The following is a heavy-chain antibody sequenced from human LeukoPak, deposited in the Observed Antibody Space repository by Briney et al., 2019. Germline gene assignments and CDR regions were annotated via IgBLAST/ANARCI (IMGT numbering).Heavy chain of an antibody. CDR3: ARVLWGSGYSPYYFDY. J-gene: IGHJ4*02. CDR2: IYSGGST. V-gene: IGHV3-53*03. CDR1: GGSISSSSYY. Sequence: ETLSLTCTVSGGSISSSSYYWGWIRQPPGKGLEWVSVIYSGGSTYYADSVKGRFTISRDNSKNTLYLQMNSLRAEDTAVYYCARVLWGSGYSPYYFDYWGQGTLVTVSS. D-gene: IGHD3-3*01.